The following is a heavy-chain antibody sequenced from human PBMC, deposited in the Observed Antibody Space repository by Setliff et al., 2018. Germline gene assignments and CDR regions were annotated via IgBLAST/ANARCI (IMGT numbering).Heavy chain of an antibody. V-gene: IGHV3-30*02. Sequence: GGSLRLSCAASGFTAGNKDIHWVRQAPGKGLEWVALIRYDGRSEYADSVKGRFSMSRDNSKNTLYLQMNSLRTEDTAVYYCATDGVQNYNLDYWGQGTLVTVSS. CDR1: GFTAGNKD. D-gene: IGHD1-1*01. J-gene: IGHJ4*02. CDR3: ATDGVQNYNLDY. CDR2: IRYDGRSE.